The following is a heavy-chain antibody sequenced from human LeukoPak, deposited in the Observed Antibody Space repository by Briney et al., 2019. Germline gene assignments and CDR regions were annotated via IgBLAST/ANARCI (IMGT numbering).Heavy chain of an antibody. V-gene: IGHV4-59*01. CDR3: ARAGVTTVVTAGGAYYFYYMDV. CDR2: IYYSGST. Sequence: SETLSLTCTVSGGSISSYYWNWIRQPPGKGLEWIGYIYYSGSTNYNPSLKSRVTISLDTSKNQFSLRLSSVTAADTAVYYCARAGVTTVVTAGGAYYFYYMDVWGKGTTVTVSS. D-gene: IGHD4-23*01. CDR1: GGSISSYY. J-gene: IGHJ6*03.